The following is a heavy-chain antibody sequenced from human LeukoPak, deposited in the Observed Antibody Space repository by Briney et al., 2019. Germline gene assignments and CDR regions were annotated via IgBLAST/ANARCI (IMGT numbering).Heavy chain of an antibody. CDR1: VYTFTSYG. V-gene: IGHV1-18*01. D-gene: IGHD3-3*01. J-gene: IGHJ4*02. CDR2: ISAYNGNT. CDR3: ARASRLETTYYDFWSGYSDLDY. Sequence: ASVTVSCKASVYTFTSYGISWVRQAPGQGLEWMGWISAYNGNTNYAQKLQGRVTMTTDTSTSTAYMELRGLRSDDTAVYYCARASRLETTYYDFWSGYSDLDYWGQGTLVTVSS.